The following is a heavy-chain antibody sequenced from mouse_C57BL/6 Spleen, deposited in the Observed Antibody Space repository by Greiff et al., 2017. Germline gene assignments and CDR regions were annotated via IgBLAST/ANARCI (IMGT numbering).Heavy chain of an antibody. J-gene: IGHJ3*01. CDR3: ARANWAWLAY. D-gene: IGHD4-1*01. V-gene: IGHV1-82*01. CDR1: GYAFSSSW. Sequence: QVQLQQSGPELVKPGASVKISCKASGYAFSSSWMNWVKQRPGKGLEWIGRIYPGDGDTNYNGKFKGKATLTADKSSSTAYMQLSSLTSEDSAVYFCARANWAWLAYWGQGTLVTVSA. CDR2: IYPGDGDT.